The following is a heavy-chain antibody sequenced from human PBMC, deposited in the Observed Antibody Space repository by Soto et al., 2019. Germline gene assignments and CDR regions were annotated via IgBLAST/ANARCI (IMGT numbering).Heavy chain of an antibody. CDR1: GFSITSYA. CDR3: AKKMSGSYTYFDY. V-gene: IGHV3-23*01. J-gene: IGHJ4*02. CDR2: ISGNGANI. D-gene: IGHD1-26*01. Sequence: EVQLLESGGGLIQPGGSLRLSCAASGFSITSYAMSWVRQAPGKGLEWVSTISGNGANIFYGDSVKGRFTISRDTSENTVYLQMNSQRAEEDTAVYYCAKKMSGSYTYFDYWGQGTLVTVSS.